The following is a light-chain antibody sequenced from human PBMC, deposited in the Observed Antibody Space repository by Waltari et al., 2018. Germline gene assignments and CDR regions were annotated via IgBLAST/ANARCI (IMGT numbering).Light chain of an antibody. J-gene: IGKJ4*01. V-gene: IGKV3D-15*01. CDR1: QTVNNN. CDR3: QQETNWSLT. CDR2: GTS. Sequence: EILMTQSPATLSLFPGEGATLSCRASQTVNNNLAWFQQKPGQPPRILIYGTSTRATGIPDRFSGSGSGTDFTLTISSLEPEDVAVYFCQQETNWSLTFGGGTKVEIK.